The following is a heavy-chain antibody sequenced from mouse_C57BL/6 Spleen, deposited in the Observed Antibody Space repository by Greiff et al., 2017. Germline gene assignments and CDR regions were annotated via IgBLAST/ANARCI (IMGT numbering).Heavy chain of an antibody. Sequence: EVQLQQSGPVLVKPGASVKMSCKASGYTFTDYYMNWVKQSHGKSLEWIGVINPYNGGTSYNQKFKGKATLTVDKSSSTAYMELNSLTSEDSAVYYCARLGARAGYYARDYWGQGTSVTVSS. D-gene: IGHD4-1*01. CDR2: INPYNGGT. J-gene: IGHJ4*01. CDR1: GYTFTDYY. V-gene: IGHV1-19*01. CDR3: ARLGARAGYYARDY.